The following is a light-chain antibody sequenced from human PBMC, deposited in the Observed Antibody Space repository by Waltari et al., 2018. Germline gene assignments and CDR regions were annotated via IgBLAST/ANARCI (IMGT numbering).Light chain of an antibody. CDR3: SSYTGSSALVV. J-gene: IGLJ2*01. CDR2: DVN. CDR1: TIDIGSYNY. V-gene: IGLV2-14*03. Sequence: QSALTQPASVSWSPGQSITISCSGSTIDIGSYNYVSWYQQHPGKAPKLIIFDVNRRPSGVSNRFSGSKSGLTASLTISGLQAEDEAEYYCSSYTGSSALVVFGGGTKLSVL.